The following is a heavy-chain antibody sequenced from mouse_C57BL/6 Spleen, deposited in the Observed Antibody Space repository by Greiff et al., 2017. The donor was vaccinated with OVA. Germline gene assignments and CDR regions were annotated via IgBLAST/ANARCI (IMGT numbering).Heavy chain of an antibody. V-gene: IGHV1-5*01. D-gene: IGHD1-1*01. CDR3: TRGDYGSSFFDY. J-gene: IGHJ2*01. CDR1: GYTFTSYW. Sequence: EVQLQQSGPVLARPGASVKMSCKTSGYTFTSYWMHWVKQRPGQGLEWIGAIYPGNSDTSYNQKFKGKAKLTAVTSASTAYMELSSLTNEDSAVYYCTRGDYGSSFFDYWGQGTTLTVSS. CDR2: IYPGNSDT.